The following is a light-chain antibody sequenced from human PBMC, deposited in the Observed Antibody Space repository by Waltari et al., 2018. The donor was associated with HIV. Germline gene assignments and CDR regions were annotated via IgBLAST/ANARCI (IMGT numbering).Light chain of an antibody. V-gene: IGLV2-11*01. CDR1: SSDVGGYNS. CDR2: DVS. J-gene: IGLJ3*02. CDR3: CSYAGNYTLV. Sequence: QSALTQPRSVSGSPGQSVTISCTGTSSDVGGYNSVSWYQQHPGKAPKFMIYDVSKRPSGVPDRVSVSKSGNTASLTISGLQAEDEADYYCCSYAGNYTLVFGGGTKLTVL.